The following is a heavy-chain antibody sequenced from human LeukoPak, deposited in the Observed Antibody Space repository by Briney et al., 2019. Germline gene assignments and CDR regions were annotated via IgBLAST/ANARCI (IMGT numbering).Heavy chain of an antibody. CDR1: GGSISSSSYY. J-gene: IGHJ4*02. CDR2: IYYSGST. V-gene: IGHV4-39*07. CDR3: VRTCGYSYASCG. Sequence: PSETLSLTCTVSGGSISSSSYYWGWIRQPPGKGLEWIGSIYYSGSTYYNPSFKSRVTMSIDTSKNQFSLKLSSVTAADTAVYYCVRTCGYSYASCGWGQGTLVTVSS. D-gene: IGHD5-18*01.